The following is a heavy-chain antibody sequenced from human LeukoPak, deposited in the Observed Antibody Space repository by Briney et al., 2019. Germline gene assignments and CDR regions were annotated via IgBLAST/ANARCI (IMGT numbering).Heavy chain of an antibody. D-gene: IGHD2-15*01. J-gene: IGHJ4*02. CDR1: SDSISRGAYY. Sequence: SETLSLTCTVSSDSISRGAYYWGWIRQSPGNGLEWIGIIYYTGTTYYSPSLKSQVTISLDTSKKQFSLKLSSVTAADTATYYCVRMIQAPNGSGRYIDTWGQGTLVTVSS. CDR3: VRMIQAPNGSGRYIDT. CDR2: IYYTGTT. V-gene: IGHV4-39*07.